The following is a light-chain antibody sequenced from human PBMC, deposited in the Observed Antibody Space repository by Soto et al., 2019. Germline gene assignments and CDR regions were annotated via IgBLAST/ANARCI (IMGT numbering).Light chain of an antibody. V-gene: IGKV1-5*03. CDR1: QTISSW. J-gene: IGKJ1*01. Sequence: DIQMTQSPSTLSGSVGDRVTITCRASQTISSWLAWYQQKPGKAPKLLIYKASTVKSGVPSRFSGSGSVTEFTIPISSMQPDDFATYSCQHYNSYSEEFGQGTK. CDR2: KAS. CDR3: QHYNSYSEE.